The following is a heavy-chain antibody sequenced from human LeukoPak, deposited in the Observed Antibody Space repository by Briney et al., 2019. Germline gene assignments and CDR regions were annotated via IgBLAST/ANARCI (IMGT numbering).Heavy chain of an antibody. D-gene: IGHD1-1*01. CDR2: MYYSGSI. J-gene: IGHJ3*02. Sequence: SETLSLTCIVSGVSISNSSYYWGWIRQPPGKGLEWIGSMYYSGSIYHNPSLKSRVTISVDTSKNQFSLKLSSVTAADTAVYYCANDRTTYGFDMWGQGTMVTVSS. V-gene: IGHV4-39*01. CDR3: ANDRTTYGFDM. CDR1: GVSISNSSYY.